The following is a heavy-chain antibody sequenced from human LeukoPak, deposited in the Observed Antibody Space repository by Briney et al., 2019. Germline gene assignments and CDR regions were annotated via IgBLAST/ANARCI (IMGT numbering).Heavy chain of an antibody. V-gene: IGHV4-59*01. D-gene: IGHD2-15*01. Sequence: PSETLSLTCAVYGGSFSGYYWSWIRQPPGKGLEWIGYIYYSGSTDYNPSLKSRVTISVDTSKNQFSLKLSSVTAADTAVYYCARDGGGNFDYWGQGTLVTVSS. CDR3: ARDGGGNFDY. CDR2: IYYSGST. CDR1: GGSFSGYY. J-gene: IGHJ4*02.